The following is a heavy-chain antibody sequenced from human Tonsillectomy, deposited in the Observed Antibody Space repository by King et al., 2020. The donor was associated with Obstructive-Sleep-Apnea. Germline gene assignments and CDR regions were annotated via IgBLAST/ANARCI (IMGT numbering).Heavy chain of an antibody. CDR2: IYGSGST. J-gene: IGHJ4*02. V-gene: IGHV4-59*01. Sequence: QLQESGPRLVKPSETLSLTCTVSGDSITSYYWSWIWQPPGKGLEWIGYIYGSGSTNYNPSLKSRFTISIDSSKNQFSLKLSSVTAADSAVYYCARLGVLRYCAWPYYFDNWGQGILVTVSS. CDR3: ARLGVLRYCAWPYYFDN. D-gene: IGHD3-9*01. CDR1: GDSITSYY.